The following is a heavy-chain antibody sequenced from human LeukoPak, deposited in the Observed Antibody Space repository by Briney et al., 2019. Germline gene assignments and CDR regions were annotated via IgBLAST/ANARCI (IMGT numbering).Heavy chain of an antibody. CDR1: GYTFTSYD. D-gene: IGHD2-2*01. J-gene: IGHJ3*02. CDR3: ARDIVVVPAAKVASAFDI. CDR2: MNPNSGNT. V-gene: IGHV1-8*01. Sequence: ASVKVSCKASGYTFTSYDINWVRQATGQGLEWMGWMNPNSGNTGYAQKFQGRVTMTRNTSISTAYMELSSLRSEDTAVYYCARDIVVVPAAKVASAFDIWGQGTMVTVSS.